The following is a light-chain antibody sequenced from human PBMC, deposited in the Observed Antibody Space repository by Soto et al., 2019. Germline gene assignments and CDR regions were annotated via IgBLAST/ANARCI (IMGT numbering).Light chain of an antibody. J-gene: IGKJ4*01. CDR1: QSVKNN. Sequence: EIVMTQSPATLSVSPGEKATLSCRASQSVKNNLAWYQQKPGQAPRLLMYSASTRATGIPGRFSGSGSGTDFSLTISSLPSEVLAVYYCQHFNAWPLTFGGGTKVET. CDR2: SAS. CDR3: QHFNAWPLT. V-gene: IGKV3-15*01.